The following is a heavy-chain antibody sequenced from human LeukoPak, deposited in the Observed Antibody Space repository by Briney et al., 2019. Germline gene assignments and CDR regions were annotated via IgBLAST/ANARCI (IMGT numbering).Heavy chain of an antibody. Sequence: GGSLRLSCAVSGFTFSSYAMSWVRQAPGKGLEWVSAISGSGGSTYYADSVKGRFTISRDNPKNTLYLQMNSLRAEDTAVYYCAKDRRGYCSGGSCYPLDYWGQGTLVTVSS. CDR2: ISGSGGST. CDR3: AKDRRGYCSGGSCYPLDY. CDR1: GFTFSSYA. V-gene: IGHV3-23*01. J-gene: IGHJ4*02. D-gene: IGHD2-15*01.